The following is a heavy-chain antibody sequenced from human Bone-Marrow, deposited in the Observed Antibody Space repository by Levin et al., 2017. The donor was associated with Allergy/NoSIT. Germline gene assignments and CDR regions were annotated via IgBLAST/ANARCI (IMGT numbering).Heavy chain of an antibody. D-gene: IGHD3-22*01. V-gene: IGHV1-8*01. Sequence: AASVKVSCKASGYTFTSYDINWVRQATGQGLEWMGWMNPNSGNTGYAQKFQGRVTMTRNTSISTAYMELSSLRSEDTAVYYCASFLVITSSRGAPPDNDAFDIWGQGTMVTVSS. CDR3: ASFLVITSSRGAPPDNDAFDI. CDR1: GYTFTSYD. J-gene: IGHJ3*02. CDR2: MNPNSGNT.